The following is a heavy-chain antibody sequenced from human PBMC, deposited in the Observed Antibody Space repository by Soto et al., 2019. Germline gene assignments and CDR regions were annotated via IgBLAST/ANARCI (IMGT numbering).Heavy chain of an antibody. D-gene: IGHD3-22*01. Sequence: SVKVSCKASGGTFSSYAISWVRQAPGQGLEWMGGIIPIFGTANYAQKFQGRVTITADESTSTAYMELSSLRSEDTAVYYYARGSYYDSSGYYSSVDPWGQGTLVTVSS. V-gene: IGHV1-69*13. CDR3: ARGSYYDSSGYYSSVDP. CDR1: GGTFSSYA. CDR2: IIPIFGTA. J-gene: IGHJ5*02.